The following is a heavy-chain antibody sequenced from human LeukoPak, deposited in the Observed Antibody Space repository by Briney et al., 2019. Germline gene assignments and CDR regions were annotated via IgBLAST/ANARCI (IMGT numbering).Heavy chain of an antibody. D-gene: IGHD3-10*01. CDR1: GGSISSYY. Sequence: SETLSLTCTVSGGSISSYYWSWIRQPPGKGLQWIGYIYYSGSTNYNPSLKSRVTISVDTSKNQFSLKLSSVTAADTAVYYCAREDRSWFGELFEGFDYWGQGTLVTVSS. V-gene: IGHV4-59*01. CDR3: AREDRSWFGELFEGFDY. CDR2: IYYSGST. J-gene: IGHJ4*02.